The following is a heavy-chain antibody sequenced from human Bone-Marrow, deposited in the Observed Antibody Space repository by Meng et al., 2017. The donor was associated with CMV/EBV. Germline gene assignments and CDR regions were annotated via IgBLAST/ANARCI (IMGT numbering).Heavy chain of an antibody. Sequence: GESLKISCAASGFTFSRFAMTWVRQAPGKGLEWVSAISGGGGGTYYADSVKGRLTISRDNSKNTLYLQLNGLRADDTAVYYCVKEEASRPFFEFWGQGTRVTGSS. J-gene: IGHJ4*02. CDR3: VKEEASRPFFEF. V-gene: IGHV3-23*01. D-gene: IGHD6-6*01. CDR2: ISGGGGGT. CDR1: GFTFSRFA.